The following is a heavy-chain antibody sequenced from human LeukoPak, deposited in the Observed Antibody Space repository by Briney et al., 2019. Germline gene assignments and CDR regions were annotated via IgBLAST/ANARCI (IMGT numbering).Heavy chain of an antibody. J-gene: IGHJ6*03. CDR1: GVAISSYD. Sequence: SKTLSLTCTVSGVAISSYDWSWIRQPPGKGLEGSGYICYSGSTNYNPSLKSRGTISVDTSKNQLSRYLSSVTAAVTQMLLCARGPNGWWLRDGYYYYMDVWGKGTTVTVSS. CDR2: ICYSGST. CDR3: ARGPNGWWLRDGYYYYMDV. D-gene: IGHD2-15*01. V-gene: IGHV4-59*01.